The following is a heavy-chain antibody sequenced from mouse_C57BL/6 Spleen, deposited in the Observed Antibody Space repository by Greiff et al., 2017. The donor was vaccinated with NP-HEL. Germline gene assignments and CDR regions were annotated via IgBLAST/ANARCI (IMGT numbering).Heavy chain of an antibody. CDR2: INPNNGGT. CDR1: GYTFTDYY. V-gene: IGHV1-26*01. D-gene: IGHD2-3*01. CDR3: ARRRWLLLYYAMDY. Sequence: EVQLQQSGPELVKPGASVKISCKASGYTFTDYYMNWVKQSHGKSLEWIGDINPNNGGTSYNQKFKGKATLTVDKSSSTAYMELRSLTSEDSAVYYCARRRWLLLYYAMDYWGQGTSVTVSS. J-gene: IGHJ4*01.